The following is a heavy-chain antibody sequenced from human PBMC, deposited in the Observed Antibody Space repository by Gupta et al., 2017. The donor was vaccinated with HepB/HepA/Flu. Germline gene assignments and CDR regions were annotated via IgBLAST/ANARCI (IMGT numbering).Heavy chain of an antibody. CDR3: ARGVGLRYYDSSGPGRYYFDY. D-gene: IGHD3-22*01. CDR1: GGSFSGYY. Sequence: QVQLQQWGAGLLKPSETLSLTCAVYGGSFSGYYWSWIRQPPGKGLEWIGEINHSGSTNYNPSLKSRVTISVDTSKNQFSLKLSSVTAADTAVYYCARGVGLRYYDSSGPGRYYFDYWGQGTLVTVSS. J-gene: IGHJ4*02. CDR2: INHSGST. V-gene: IGHV4-34*01.